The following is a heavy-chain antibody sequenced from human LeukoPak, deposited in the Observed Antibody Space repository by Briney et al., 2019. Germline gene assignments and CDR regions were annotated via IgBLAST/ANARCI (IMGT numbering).Heavy chain of an antibody. CDR1: GFTFGDYG. Sequence: GGSLRLSCATSGFTFGDYGMSWVRQLAEKGLEWVGYIRSKRFRGTTEYAESVQGRFTISRDEHTRIAYQQMTSLKIEDTAVDYYSRSSGEDYGDYWGQGTLVTVSS. CDR2: IRSKRFRGTT. D-gene: IGHD3-10*01. CDR3: SRSSGEDYGDY. V-gene: IGHV3-49*04. J-gene: IGHJ4*02.